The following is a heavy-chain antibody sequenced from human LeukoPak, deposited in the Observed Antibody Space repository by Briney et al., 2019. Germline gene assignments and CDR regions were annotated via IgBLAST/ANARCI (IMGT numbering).Heavy chain of an antibody. CDR3: AREALEYFLFDY. Sequence: SETLSLTCTVSGYSINSGYYWSWIRQPPGKRLEWIGRIYYSGSTYSNPTLKSRLTISVDTSKNQISLNLTSVTAADAAVYYCAREALEYFLFDYWGQGTLVTVSS. CDR2: IYYSGST. V-gene: IGHV4-38-2*02. CDR1: GYSINSGYY. J-gene: IGHJ4*02. D-gene: IGHD6-6*01.